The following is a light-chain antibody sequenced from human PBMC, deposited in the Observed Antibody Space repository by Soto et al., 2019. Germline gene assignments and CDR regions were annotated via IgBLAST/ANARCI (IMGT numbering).Light chain of an antibody. Sequence: DIQMTQSPSTLSASVGDRVTITCRASQSISSWLAWYQQKPGKAPKLLIYDASSLESGVPSRFSGSGSGTEFPLTISSLQPDDFATDYCQQYNSYPYTFGQGTKREIK. CDR2: DAS. CDR3: QQYNSYPYT. V-gene: IGKV1-5*01. J-gene: IGKJ2*01. CDR1: QSISSW.